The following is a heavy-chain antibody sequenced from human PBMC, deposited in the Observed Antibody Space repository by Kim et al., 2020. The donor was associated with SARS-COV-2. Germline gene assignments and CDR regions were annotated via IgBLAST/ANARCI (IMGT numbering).Heavy chain of an antibody. CDR1: GGSFSGYY. V-gene: IGHV4-34*01. J-gene: IGHJ6*03. CDR2: INHSGST. D-gene: IGHD4-17*01. Sequence: SETLSLTCAVYGGSFSGYYWSWIRQPPGKGLEWIGEINHSGSTNYNPSLKSRVTISVDTSKNQFSLKLSSVTAADTAVYYCASLPTVTTPYYYYYMDVWGKGTTVTVSS. CDR3: ASLPTVTTPYYYYYMDV.